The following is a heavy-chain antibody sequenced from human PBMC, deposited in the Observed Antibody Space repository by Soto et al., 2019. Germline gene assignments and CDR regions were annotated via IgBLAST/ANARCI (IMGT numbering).Heavy chain of an antibody. CDR1: GFNFDDHV. Sequence: EVLLVESGGGLVSPGRSLRLSCVASGFNFDDHVMNWVRQVPGKGLGWVGDINWNGYNIGYGGSVRGRFTISRDNAQNTLYLQMNSLRPEDTAVYYCARSWSGSTSGRVDVWGQGTTVTVSS. J-gene: IGHJ6*02. V-gene: IGHV3-9*01. CDR2: INWNGYNI. CDR3: ARSWSGSTSGRVDV. D-gene: IGHD3-3*01.